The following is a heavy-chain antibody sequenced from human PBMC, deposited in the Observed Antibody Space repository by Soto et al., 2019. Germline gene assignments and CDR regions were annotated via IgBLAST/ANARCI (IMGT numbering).Heavy chain of an antibody. J-gene: IGHJ5*02. CDR1: GYSFSTSW. CDR2: IYPGDSDS. Sequence: GESLKISCKVSGYSFSTSWMGWVRQLPGKGLEWMGIIYPGDSDSRYGPSFEGHVTFSVDKSISTAYLEWSSLKASDTAIYYCARLSRRVAQESNYFDPWGQGTLVTASS. CDR3: ARLSRRVAQESNYFDP. D-gene: IGHD2-8*01. V-gene: IGHV5-51*01.